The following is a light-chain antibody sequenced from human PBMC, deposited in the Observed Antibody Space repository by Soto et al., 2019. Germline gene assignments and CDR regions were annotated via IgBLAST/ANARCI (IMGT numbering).Light chain of an antibody. Sequence: EIVLTQSPGTLSLSPGERATLSCRASQSVSSSYLAWYQQKPGQAPRVLISGASSRASGIPDRFSGSGSGTDFTLTISRLEPEDFAVYYCQQYGSSHTFGQGTKLEIK. J-gene: IGKJ2*01. CDR3: QQYGSSHT. V-gene: IGKV3-20*01. CDR2: GAS. CDR1: QSVSSSY.